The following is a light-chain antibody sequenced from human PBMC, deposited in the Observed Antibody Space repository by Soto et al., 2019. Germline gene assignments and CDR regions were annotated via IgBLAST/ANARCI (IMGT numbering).Light chain of an antibody. CDR3: QSYDSSLSGVL. Sequence: QSVLTQPPSVSGAPGQRVTISCTGSSSKIGAGYHVHWYQQFPGTAPKLLIYDNTNRPSGVPDRFSGSKSGTSASLAITGLQAGDEADYYCQSYDSSLSGVLFGGGTKLTVL. CDR2: DNT. V-gene: IGLV1-40*01. CDR1: SSKIGAGYH. J-gene: IGLJ3*02.